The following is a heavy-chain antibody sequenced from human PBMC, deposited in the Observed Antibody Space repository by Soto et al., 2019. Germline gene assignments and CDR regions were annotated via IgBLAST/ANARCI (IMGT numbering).Heavy chain of an antibody. D-gene: IGHD4-17*01. CDR1: GFTFSSYA. CDR3: AKALDYGSNTVDR. V-gene: IGHV3-30-3*01. Sequence: HPGGSLRLSCAASGFTFSSYAMHWVRQAPGKGLEWVAVISSDGSNKYYADSVKGRFTISRDNSKNTLYLQMNSLRAEDTAVYFCAKALDYGSNTVDRWGQGTLVTVSS. J-gene: IGHJ5*02. CDR2: ISSDGSNK.